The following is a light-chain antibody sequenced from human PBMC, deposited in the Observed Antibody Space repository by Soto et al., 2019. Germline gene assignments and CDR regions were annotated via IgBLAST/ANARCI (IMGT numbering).Light chain of an antibody. J-gene: IGKJ2*01. CDR2: GAS. Sequence: EEVMTQSPATLSVSPGERATLSCRASQSVSTNLAWYQQKPGQAPRLLIFGASTRATGIPARFSGSGSGTEFTVTISSLQSEDFAVYYCQHYHNWPPLFGQGTKLEI. CDR3: QHYHNWPPL. V-gene: IGKV3-15*01. CDR1: QSVSTN.